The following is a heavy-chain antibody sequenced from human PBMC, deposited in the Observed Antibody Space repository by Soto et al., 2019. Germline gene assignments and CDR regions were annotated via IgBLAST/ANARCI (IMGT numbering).Heavy chain of an antibody. CDR3: SSTYPGYFDN. V-gene: IGHV4-31*03. J-gene: IGHJ5*02. CDR1: HGSLSSSSYY. CDR2: IYYNGNT. Sequence: NPELTSTVSHGSLSSSSYYWGWIRQPPGKGLEWIAYIYYNGNTYYNPSLKSRIAIPVDTSRNQFSLKLSSVTAADTAIYYCSSTYPGYFDNWAQGTPVTGSS. D-gene: IGHD3-9*01.